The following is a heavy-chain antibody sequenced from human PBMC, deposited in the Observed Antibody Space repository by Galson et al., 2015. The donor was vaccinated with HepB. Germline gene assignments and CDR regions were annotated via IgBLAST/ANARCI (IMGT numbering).Heavy chain of an antibody. Sequence: SLRLSCAASGFTFSSYDMHWVRQATGKGLEWVSAIGTAGDTYYPGSVKGRFTIFRENAKNSLYLQMNSLRAGDTAVYYCARVNRVSANYGGNEAYFDYWGQGTLVTVSS. CDR1: GFTFSSYD. D-gene: IGHD4-23*01. V-gene: IGHV3-13*01. J-gene: IGHJ4*02. CDR2: IGTAGDT. CDR3: ARVNRVSANYGGNEAYFDY.